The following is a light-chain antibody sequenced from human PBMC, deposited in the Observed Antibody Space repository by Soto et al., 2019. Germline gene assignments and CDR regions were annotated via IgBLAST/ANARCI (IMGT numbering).Light chain of an antibody. Sequence: QSALTQPASVSGSPGQSITISCTGTSSDVGGYNYVSWYQQHPGKAPKLMIYEVSNRPSGVSNLFSGSKSGNTASLTISGLKAEDEDDYYCSSYTSSSTRVFGGGTKLTVL. CDR2: EVS. CDR3: SSYTSSSTRV. CDR1: SSDVGGYNY. J-gene: IGLJ3*02. V-gene: IGLV2-14*01.